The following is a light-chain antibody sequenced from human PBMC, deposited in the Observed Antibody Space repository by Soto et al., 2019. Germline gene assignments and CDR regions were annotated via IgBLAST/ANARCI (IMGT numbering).Light chain of an antibody. V-gene: IGLV1-40*01. Sequence: QSVLTQPPSVSGAPGQRVTISCTGSSSNIGAGYDVHWYQQLPGTATKLLIYGNSNRPSGVPHRFSGSKSGTSASLAITGLQAEDEADYYCQSYDSSMSGYVFGTGTTVTVL. J-gene: IGLJ1*01. CDR1: SSNIGAGYD. CDR3: QSYDSSMSGYV. CDR2: GNS.